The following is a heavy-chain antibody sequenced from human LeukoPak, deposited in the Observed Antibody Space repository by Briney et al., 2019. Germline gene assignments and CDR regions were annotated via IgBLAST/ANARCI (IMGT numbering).Heavy chain of an antibody. D-gene: IGHD6-19*01. CDR3: ARDPQYSSGWSTSWVVSAYYFDY. J-gene: IGHJ4*02. CDR1: GFTFSSYT. CDR2: ISGGYSYI. Sequence: PGGSLRLSCAASGFTFSSYTMNWVRQAPGKGLEWVSSISGGYSYIYYADSVKGRFTISRDNAKNSLYLQMNSLRAEDTAVYYCARDPQYSSGWSTSWVVSAYYFDYWGQGILVTVSS. V-gene: IGHV3-21*01.